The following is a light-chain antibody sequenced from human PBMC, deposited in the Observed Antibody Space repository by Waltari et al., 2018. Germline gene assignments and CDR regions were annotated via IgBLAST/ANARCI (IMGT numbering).Light chain of an antibody. CDR1: QSVLSSSNNKNY. CDR2: WAS. Sequence: DIVMTQSPDSLAVSLGERATINCMSSQSVLSSSNNKNYLAWYQQKPGQPPKLLIYWASTRESGVPDRFRGGGSGTDFTLTISSLQAEDVAVYYCQQYYGSPLTFGGGTKVEIK. J-gene: IGKJ4*01. CDR3: QQYYGSPLT. V-gene: IGKV4-1*01.